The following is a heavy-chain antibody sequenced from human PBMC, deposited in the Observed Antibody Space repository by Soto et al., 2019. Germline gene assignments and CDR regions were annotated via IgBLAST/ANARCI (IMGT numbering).Heavy chain of an antibody. CDR1: EGTFNSYA. D-gene: IGHD6-13*01. V-gene: IGHV1-69*01. J-gene: IGHJ4*02. CDR3: ASGASRWYPYFFDS. CDR2: IIPFYNTL. Sequence: QAQVVQSGAEVRKPGSSVKVSCKASEGTFNSYAIAWVRQAPGQGLEWMGGIIPFYNTLNYAQKFQDRVTITADDSTNTAYMELSSLRSDDTAVYFCASGASRWYPYFFDSWAQGTLVTVSS.